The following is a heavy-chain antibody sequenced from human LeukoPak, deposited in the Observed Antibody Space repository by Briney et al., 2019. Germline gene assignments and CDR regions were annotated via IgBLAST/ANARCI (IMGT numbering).Heavy chain of an antibody. CDR1: GGSISGYN. CDR3: ASQPGIASRWFDP. CDR2: IFYSGST. D-gene: IGHD6-13*01. V-gene: IGHV4-59*08. Sequence: SETLSLTCTVSGGSISGYNWNWIRKPPGKGLEWIGYIFYSGSTNYNPPLKSRVTMSVDTSKNQFSLKLSSVTAADTAVYYCASQPGIASRWFDPWGQGTLVTVSS. J-gene: IGHJ5*02.